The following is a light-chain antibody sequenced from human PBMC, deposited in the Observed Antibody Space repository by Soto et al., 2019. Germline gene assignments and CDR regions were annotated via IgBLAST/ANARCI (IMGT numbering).Light chain of an antibody. V-gene: IGKV1-5*01. Sequence: DIQMTQSPSTLSAFVGDRVTITCRASQSVSSSLAWYQQKPGKAPTLLIYDASTLESGVPSRFSGSGYGTEFTLTINSLQPGDFATYYCQQYESFSPYTFGQGTRLEI. J-gene: IGKJ2*01. CDR1: QSVSSS. CDR3: QQYESFSPYT. CDR2: DAS.